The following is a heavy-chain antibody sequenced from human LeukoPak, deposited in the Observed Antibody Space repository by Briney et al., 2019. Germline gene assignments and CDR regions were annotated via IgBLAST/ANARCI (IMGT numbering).Heavy chain of an antibody. CDR3: AADYGSGSYRFDY. J-gene: IGHJ4*02. Sequence: SETLSLTCAVSGGSISSGDYSWSWIRQPAGKGLEWIGYIYHSGSTLYNPSLKSRVTISIDRSKNQFSLRLSSMTAADTAVYYCAADYGSGSYRFDYWGQGTLVTVSS. CDR1: GGSISSGDYS. D-gene: IGHD3-10*01. CDR2: IYHSGST. V-gene: IGHV4-30-2*01.